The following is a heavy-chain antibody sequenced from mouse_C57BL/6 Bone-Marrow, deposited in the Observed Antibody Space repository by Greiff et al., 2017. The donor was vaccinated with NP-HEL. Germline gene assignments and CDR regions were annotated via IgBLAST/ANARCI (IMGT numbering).Heavy chain of an antibody. D-gene: IGHD1-1*01. Sequence: EVQLQQSGPGLVKPSQSLSLTCSVTGYSITSGYYWNWIRQFPGNKLEWMGYISYDGSNNYNPSLKNRISITRDTSKNQFFLKLNSVTTEDTATYYCARGITTVVDTVFDYWGQGTTLTVSS. CDR1: GYSITSGYY. CDR2: ISYDGSN. CDR3: ARGITTVVDTVFDY. V-gene: IGHV3-6*01. J-gene: IGHJ2*01.